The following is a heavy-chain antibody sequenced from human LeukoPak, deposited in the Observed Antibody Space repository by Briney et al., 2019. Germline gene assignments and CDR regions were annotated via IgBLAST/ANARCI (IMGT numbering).Heavy chain of an antibody. V-gene: IGHV4-34*01. Sequence: SETLSLTCAVYGGSFSGYYWSWIRQPPGKGVEWIGEINHSGSTNYNPPLKSRVTISVDTSKNQFSLKLSSVTAADTAVYYCARAGYYYYYMDVWGKGTTVTVSS. CDR2: INHSGST. CDR1: GGSFSGYY. CDR3: ARAGYYYYYMDV. J-gene: IGHJ6*03.